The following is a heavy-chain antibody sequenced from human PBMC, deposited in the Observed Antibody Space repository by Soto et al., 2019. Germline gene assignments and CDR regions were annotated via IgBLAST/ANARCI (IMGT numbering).Heavy chain of an antibody. CDR3: ATLPRGH. V-gene: IGHV4-30-2*01. D-gene: IGHD2-21*02. J-gene: IGHJ4*02. CDR2: MYHSGST. Sequence: PSGTLSLTCAVSGGSISSGGYSWSWIRQPPGKGLEWIGYMYHSGSTYYNPSLKSRVTISIDTSKNQVSLKLSSVTAEDTAVYYCATLPRGHWGQGTLVTVS. CDR1: GGSISSGGYS.